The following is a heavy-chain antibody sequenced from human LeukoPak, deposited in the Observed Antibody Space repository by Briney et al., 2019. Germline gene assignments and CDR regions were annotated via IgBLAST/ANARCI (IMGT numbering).Heavy chain of an antibody. CDR3: VRSRDDI. CDR2: ISYDENHK. V-gene: IGHV3-30*03. CDR1: GFIFRGYG. J-gene: IGHJ3*02. Sequence: PGTSLRLTCAASGFIFRGYGMNWVRQAPGKGLEWVAVISYDENHKFYADSVQGRLIISRDNSKNTVDLQMNNLTAADTAVYYCVRSRDDIWGQGTMVTVSS.